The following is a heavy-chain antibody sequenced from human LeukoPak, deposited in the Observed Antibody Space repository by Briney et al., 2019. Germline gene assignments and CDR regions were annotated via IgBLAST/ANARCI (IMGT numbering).Heavy chain of an antibody. V-gene: IGHV4-31*03. CDR1: GGSISSGGYY. CDR3: ASSHKIAAAVDFNWFDP. D-gene: IGHD6-13*01. Sequence: SQTLSLTCTVSGGSISSGGYYWSWIRQHPGKGLEWIGYIYYSGSTYYNPSLKSRVTISVDTSKNQFSLKLGSVTAADTAVYYCASSHKIAAAVDFNWFDPWGQGTLVTVSS. J-gene: IGHJ5*02. CDR2: IYYSGST.